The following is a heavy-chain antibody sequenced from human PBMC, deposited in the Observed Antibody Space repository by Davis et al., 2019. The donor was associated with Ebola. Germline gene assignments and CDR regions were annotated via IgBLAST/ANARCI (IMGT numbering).Heavy chain of an antibody. CDR3: ARGWVAVAALGLLYYYYGMDV. CDR1: GGSFSGYY. Sequence: PSETLSLTCAVYGGSFSGYYWSWIRQPPGKGLEWIGEINHSGSTNYNPSLKSRVTISVDTSKNQFSLKLSSVTAADTAVYYCARGWVAVAALGLLYYYYGMDVWGQGTTVTVSS. J-gene: IGHJ6*02. V-gene: IGHV4-34*01. D-gene: IGHD6-19*01. CDR2: INHSGST.